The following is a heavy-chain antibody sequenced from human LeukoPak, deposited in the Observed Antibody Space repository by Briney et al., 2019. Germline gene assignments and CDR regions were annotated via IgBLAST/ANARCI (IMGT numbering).Heavy chain of an antibody. CDR1: GFTFSSYA. CDR2: ISYDGSNK. J-gene: IGHJ4*02. Sequence: GGSLRLSCAASGFTFSSYAMHWVRQAPGKGLEWVAVISYDGSNKYYADSVKGRFTISRDNSKNTLYLQMNSLRAEDTAVYYCAKDSNGDWGQGTLVTVSS. D-gene: IGHD4-17*01. CDR3: AKDSNGD. V-gene: IGHV3-30-3*01.